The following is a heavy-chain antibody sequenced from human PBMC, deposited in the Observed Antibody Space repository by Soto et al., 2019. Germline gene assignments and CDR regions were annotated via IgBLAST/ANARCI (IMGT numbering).Heavy chain of an antibody. CDR1: GFTLSGYA. D-gene: IGHD6-19*01. Sequence: GCLRLSCSAAGFTLSGYAMSWVRQAPGKGLEWGSVITASGGSTYYADSVKSRFTTSRDNSKNTMYLQMNSLRAEDTAIYYCATDLDRSGWYTFLFDYWGRGTLVTVHS. CDR3: ATDLDRSGWYTFLFDY. J-gene: IGHJ4*02. V-gene: IGHV3-23*01. CDR2: ITASGGST.